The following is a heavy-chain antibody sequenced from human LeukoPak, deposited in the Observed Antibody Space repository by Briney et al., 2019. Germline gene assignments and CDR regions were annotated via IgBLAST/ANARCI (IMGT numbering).Heavy chain of an antibody. V-gene: IGHV4-59*08. CDR1: GGSIGTYY. CDR3: PRTQRNNFES. J-gene: IGHJ4*02. Sequence: SETLSLTCTVSGGSIGTYYWSWIRQPPGKGLEWIGYIYYSGSTNYNPSLKSRVTISVDTSKNQFSLNLSSVTAADTAVYYCPRTQRNNFESWGQGTLVTVSS. D-gene: IGHD2-2*01. CDR2: IYYSGST.